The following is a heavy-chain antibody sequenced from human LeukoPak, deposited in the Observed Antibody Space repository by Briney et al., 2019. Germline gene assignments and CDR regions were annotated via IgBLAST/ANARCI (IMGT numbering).Heavy chain of an antibody. CDR1: GYTFTSYG. CDR3: ARGPEYMVRGVIGSY. J-gene: IGHJ4*02. D-gene: IGHD3-10*01. CDR2: ISAYNGNT. V-gene: IGHV1-18*01. Sequence: ASVKVPCKASGYTFTSYGISWVRQAPGQGLEWMGWISAYNGNTNYAQKLQGRVTMTTDTSTSTAYMELRSLRSDDTAVYYCARGPEYMVRGVIGSYWGQGTLVTVSS.